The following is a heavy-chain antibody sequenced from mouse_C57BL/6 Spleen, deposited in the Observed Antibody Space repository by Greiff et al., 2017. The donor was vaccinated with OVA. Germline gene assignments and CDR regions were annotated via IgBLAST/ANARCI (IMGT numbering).Heavy chain of an antibody. CDR3: ARDYGLDY. Sequence: QVQLQQSGPELVKPGASVKVSCKASGYAFSSSWMNWVKQRPGKGLEWIGRIYPGDGDTNYNGKFKGKATLTADKSSSTAYMQLSSLTSEDSAVYFCARDYGLDYWGQGTTLTVSS. CDR2: IYPGDGDT. CDR1: GYAFSSSW. V-gene: IGHV1-82*01. J-gene: IGHJ2*01. D-gene: IGHD1-1*01.